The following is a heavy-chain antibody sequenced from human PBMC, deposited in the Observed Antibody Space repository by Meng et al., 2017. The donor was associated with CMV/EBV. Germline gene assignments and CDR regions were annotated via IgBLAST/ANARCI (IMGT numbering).Heavy chain of an antibody. Sequence: GSLRLSCAASGFTFSSYSMNWVRQAPGKGLEWVSSISSSSSYIYYADSVKGRFTISRDNAKNSLYLQMNSLRAEDTAVYYCARVQVWYQLLYYFDYWGQGTLVTVSS. J-gene: IGHJ4*02. CDR1: GFTFSSYS. V-gene: IGHV3-21*01. CDR3: ARVQVWYQLLYYFDY. D-gene: IGHD2-2*01. CDR2: ISSSSSYI.